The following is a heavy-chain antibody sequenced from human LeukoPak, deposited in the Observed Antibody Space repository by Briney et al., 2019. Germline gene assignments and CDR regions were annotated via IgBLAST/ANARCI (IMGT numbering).Heavy chain of an antibody. D-gene: IGHD6-13*01. Sequence: ASVKVSCKASGGTLSSYAISWVRQAPGQGLEWMGGIIPIFGTANYAQKFQGRVTITADESTSTAYMELSSLRSEDTAVYYCARAWQQLVRRERGAFDPWGQGTLVTVSS. CDR2: IIPIFGTA. CDR1: GGTLSSYA. J-gene: IGHJ5*02. V-gene: IGHV1-69*01. CDR3: ARAWQQLVRRERGAFDP.